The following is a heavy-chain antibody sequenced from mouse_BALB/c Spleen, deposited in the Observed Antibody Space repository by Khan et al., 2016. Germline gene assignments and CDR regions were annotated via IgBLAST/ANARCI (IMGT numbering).Heavy chain of an antibody. CDR1: GFDFSRYW. CDR2: INPDSSTI. D-gene: IGHD1-1*01. Sequence: EVKLLESGGGLVQPGGSLKLSCAASGFDFSRYWMSWVRQAPGKGLEWIGEINPDSSTINYTPSLKDKFIISRDNAKNTLYLQMSKVRSEDTVLYYCARPGYGSSYPFAYWGQGTLVTVSA. J-gene: IGHJ3*01. CDR3: ARPGYGSSYPFAY. V-gene: IGHV4-1*02.